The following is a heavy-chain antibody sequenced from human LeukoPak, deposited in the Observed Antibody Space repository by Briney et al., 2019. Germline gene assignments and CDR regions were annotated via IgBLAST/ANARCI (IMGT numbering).Heavy chain of an antibody. V-gene: IGHV1-2*02. CDR2: INPNSGGT. CDR3: ARVATAAGTRRPFDY. J-gene: IGHJ4*02. CDR1: GYTFTGYY. D-gene: IGHD6-13*01. Sequence: ASVKVSCKASGYTFTGYYMHWVRQAPGQGLEWMGWINPNSGGTNYAQKFQGRVTMTRDTSISTAYMELSRLRSDDTAVYYCARVATAAGTRRPFDYWGQGTLVTVSS.